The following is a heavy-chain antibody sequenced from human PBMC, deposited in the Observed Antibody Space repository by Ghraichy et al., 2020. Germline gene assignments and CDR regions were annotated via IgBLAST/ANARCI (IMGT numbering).Heavy chain of an antibody. D-gene: IGHD3-10*01. Sequence: GGSLRLSCAASRFDFSDYWMSWVRQAPGQGLEWVANIKQDGSQKNYVDSVKGRFTISRDNAKNSLYLQMNSLRAEDTAVYSCARERSGVIDFWGQGTLVTVSS. CDR3: ARERSGVIDF. CDR1: RFDFSDYW. V-gene: IGHV3-7*01. J-gene: IGHJ4*02. CDR2: IKQDGSQK.